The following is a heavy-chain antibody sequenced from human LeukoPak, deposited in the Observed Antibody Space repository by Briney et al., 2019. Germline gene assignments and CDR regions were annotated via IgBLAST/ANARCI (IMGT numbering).Heavy chain of an antibody. V-gene: IGHV4-39*07. CDR2: MYYSGST. Sequence: SETLSLTCTVSGVSISSSSYYWGWLRQPPGKGLEWIGSMYYSGSTNYNPSLKSRVTISIDTSKIQFSLKLTSVTAADTAVYYCAREHYTSGWYIRDWGQGTLVTVSS. CDR1: GVSISSSSYY. CDR3: AREHYTSGWYIRD. J-gene: IGHJ4*02. D-gene: IGHD6-19*01.